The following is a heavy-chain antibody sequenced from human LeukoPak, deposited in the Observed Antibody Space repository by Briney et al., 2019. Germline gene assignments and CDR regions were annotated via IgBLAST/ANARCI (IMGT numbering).Heavy chain of an antibody. Sequence: TSETLSLTCTVSGGSISSYYWSWIRQPPGKGLEWIGYIYYSGSTNYNPSLKSRVTISVDTSKNQFSLKLSSVTAADMAVYYCAACDIVVVPAGYNYWGQGTLVTVSS. CDR3: AACDIVVVPAGYNY. J-gene: IGHJ4*02. V-gene: IGHV4-59*01. CDR1: GGSISSYY. D-gene: IGHD2-2*01. CDR2: IYYSGST.